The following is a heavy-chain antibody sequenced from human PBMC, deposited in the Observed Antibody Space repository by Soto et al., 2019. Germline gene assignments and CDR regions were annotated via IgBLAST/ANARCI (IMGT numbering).Heavy chain of an antibody. V-gene: IGHV3-11*05. D-gene: IGHD6-13*01. CDR1: GLPLSAYY. CDR3: ARGRGAAADYFDF. CDR2: ISSSTSHT. J-gene: IGHJ4*02. Sequence: QVQLVESGGGLVKPGGSLRLSCAVSGLPLSAYYMPWTGKAQGRGLEWVSYISSSTSHTNYADSVKGRFTISRDNAKNSLFLQMNSLRAEDTAVYYCARGRGAAADYFDFWGQGTLVTVSS.